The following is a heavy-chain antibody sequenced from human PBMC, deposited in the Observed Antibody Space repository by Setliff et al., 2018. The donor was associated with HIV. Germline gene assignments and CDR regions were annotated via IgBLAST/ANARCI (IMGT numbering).Heavy chain of an antibody. D-gene: IGHD2-8*02. CDR2: MYYSGST. V-gene: IGHV4-34*01. J-gene: IGHJ6*03. CDR1: GGSFSDYY. Sequence: PSETLSLTCGIYGGSFSDYYWSWIRQPPGKGLEWIGSMYYSGSTYYTPSLKSRVTISVDTSKNQFSLKLSSVTAADTAVYYCARVSITYWYSIPRDYYYYMDVWGEGTTVTVSS. CDR3: ARVSITYWYSIPRDYYYYMDV.